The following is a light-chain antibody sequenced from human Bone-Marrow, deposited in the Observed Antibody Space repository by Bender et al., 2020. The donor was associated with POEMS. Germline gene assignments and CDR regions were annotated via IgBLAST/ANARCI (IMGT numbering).Light chain of an antibody. V-gene: IGLV2-8*01. CDR1: GRDVPSYNY. CDR3: ASYAGSTRV. CDR2: EVT. Sequence: QSALTQPPSASGSPGQSVTISCTGSGRDVPSYNYVSWYRQYPGKAPKLILYEVTKRPSGVPDRFSGSRSGNTASLTVSGLQAEDEADYYCASYAGSTRVFGGGTKLTVL. J-gene: IGLJ3*02.